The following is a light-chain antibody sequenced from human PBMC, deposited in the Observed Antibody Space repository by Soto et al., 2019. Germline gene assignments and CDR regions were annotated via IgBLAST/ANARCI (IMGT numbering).Light chain of an antibody. CDR3: HQYGSSPAT. J-gene: IGKJ2*01. V-gene: IGKV3-20*01. CDR1: QSVTSNY. CDR2: GAS. Sequence: EIVLTQSPGTLSLSPGERSTLSCRASQSVTSNYLAWYQQKPGQAPGLLIYGASSRATGIPDGFSGSGSGTDFTLTISRLEPEDLGVYYCHQYGSSPATFGQGTKLEIK.